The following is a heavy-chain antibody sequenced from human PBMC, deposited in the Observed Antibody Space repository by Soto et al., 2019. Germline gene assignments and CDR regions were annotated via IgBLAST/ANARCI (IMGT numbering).Heavy chain of an antibody. CDR2: IKSASYGGAI. J-gene: IGHJ4*02. V-gene: IGHV3-15*01. Sequence: EVQLVESGGGLVQPGGSLRLSCEVSGLIFSSTWMTWVRQAPGKGLEWVGRIKSASYGGAIDYAAPVEGRFTISRDDSRNTLYLHMRSLKSEDTAVYYCTKDRPYSGGTNFVYWGQGALVTVSS. CDR1: GLIFSSTW. CDR3: TKDRPYSGGTNFVY. D-gene: IGHD1-7*01.